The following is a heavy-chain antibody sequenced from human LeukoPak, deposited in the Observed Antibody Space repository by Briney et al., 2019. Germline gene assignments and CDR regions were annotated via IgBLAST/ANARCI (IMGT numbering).Heavy chain of an antibody. CDR1: GYTFTSYD. D-gene: IGHD1-1*01. Sequence: ASVKVSCKASGYTFTSYDINWLRQAPGQGLEWMGWMNPNSGNTGYAQKFQGRVTMTRNTSISTAYMELSSLRSEDTAVYYCARDQRERYNWNGRTRYYYYYYMDVWGKGTTVTVSS. CDR2: MNPNSGNT. CDR3: ARDQRERYNWNGRTRYYYYYYMDV. J-gene: IGHJ6*03. V-gene: IGHV1-8*01.